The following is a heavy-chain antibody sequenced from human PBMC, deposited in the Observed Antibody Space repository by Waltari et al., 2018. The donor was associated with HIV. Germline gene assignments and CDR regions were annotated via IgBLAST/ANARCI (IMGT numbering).Heavy chain of an antibody. V-gene: IGHV1-2*02. Sequence: VQLVQSGAEVKKPGASVKVSCKASGFTFSDYYMHWVRQAPGQGLEWVGWIHPNGGVTRCAETVQGMVSLPSDTTISTAYMELCRRRLYELAIYCCTRVLEGTINYLDSRRGHCGHGTLVAVSS. CDR3: TRVLEGTINYLDSRRGH. CDR1: GFTFSDYY. J-gene: IGHJ4*01. D-gene: IGHD3-22*01. CDR2: IHPNGGVT.